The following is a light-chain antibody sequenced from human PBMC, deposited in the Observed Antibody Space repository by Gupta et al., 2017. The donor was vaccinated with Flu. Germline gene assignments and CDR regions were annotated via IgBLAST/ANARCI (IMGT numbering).Light chain of an antibody. V-gene: IGLV2-14*03. Sequence: SDVGGYNYVSWYQQHPGKAPKLMIYDVTNRPSGVSIRFSGSKSGNTASLTISGLQAEDEADYYCSSYTSSSTPYVFGTGTKVTVL. CDR2: DVT. CDR3: SSYTSSSTPYV. J-gene: IGLJ1*01. CDR1: SDVGGYNY.